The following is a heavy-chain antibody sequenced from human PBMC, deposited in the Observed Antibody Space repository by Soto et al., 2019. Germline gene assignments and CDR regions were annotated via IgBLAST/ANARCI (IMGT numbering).Heavy chain of an antibody. CDR3: ARGDTVSIFGTRGGSFDP. CDR1: GGSINSHY. Sequence: QVQLQESVPGLVKPSETLSLTCTVSGGSINSHYWNWIRQSPGKGLEWIGFIYNIGITNYNPSLKSRVTISIDTSKSQFSLKLTSVTDADTAVYYCARGDTVSIFGTRGGSFDPWGAGTLVTVSS. V-gene: IGHV4-59*11. CDR2: IYNIGIT. J-gene: IGHJ5*02. D-gene: IGHD3-3*01.